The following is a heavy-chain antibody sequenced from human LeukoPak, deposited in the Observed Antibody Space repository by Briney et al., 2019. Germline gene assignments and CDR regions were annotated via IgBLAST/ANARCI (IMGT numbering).Heavy chain of an antibody. D-gene: IGHD3-22*01. CDR1: GGSISSYY. CDR3: ARHSSDSSGYYNFDY. V-gene: IGHV4-4*09. J-gene: IGHJ4*02. CDR2: IYTSGST. Sequence: SETLSLTCTVSGGSISSYYWSWIRQPPGKGLEWIGYIYTSGSTNYNPSLKSRVTISVDTSKNQFSLKLSSVTAADTAVYYCARHSSDSSGYYNFDYWGQGTLVTVSS.